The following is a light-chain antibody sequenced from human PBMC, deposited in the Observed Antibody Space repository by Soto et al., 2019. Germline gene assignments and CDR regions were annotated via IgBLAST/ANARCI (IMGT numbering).Light chain of an antibody. V-gene: IGLV1-47*01. CDR2: RNN. CDR1: SSNIGDSY. CDR3: ATWDDSLRGWV. Sequence: QSVLTQPPAASGTPGQRVTISCSGSSSNIGDSYGYWFQQLPGTAPKLLIYRNNQRPSGVPDRFSGYKSGTSASLAISGLRPEDEADYYCATWDDSLRGWVFGGGTKLTVL. J-gene: IGLJ3*02.